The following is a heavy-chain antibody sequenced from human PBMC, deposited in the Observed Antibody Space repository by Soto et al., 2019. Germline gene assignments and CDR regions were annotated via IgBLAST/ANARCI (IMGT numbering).Heavy chain of an antibody. J-gene: IGHJ5*02. CDR3: ARGRCRYRSGWSWFDP. CDR1: GGTIRSPDW. CDR2: IFQSGST. Sequence: SETLSLTCGVSGGTIRSPDWWTWVRQPPGKRLEWIGEIFQSGSTNYTPSLESRVTISVDKSKNQFSLTLTSVTAADTAVYFCARGRCRYRSGWSWFDPWGQGILVTVSS. D-gene: IGHD6-19*01. V-gene: IGHV4-4*02.